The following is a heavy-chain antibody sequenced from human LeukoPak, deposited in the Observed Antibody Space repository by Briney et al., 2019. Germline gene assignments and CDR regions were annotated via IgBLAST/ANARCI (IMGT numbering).Heavy chain of an antibody. J-gene: IGHJ3*02. V-gene: IGHV1-2*02. CDR2: INPNSGGT. CDR1: GYTFTGYY. D-gene: IGHD3/OR15-3a*01. CDR3: ARPNGLDAFDI. Sequence: ASVKVSCKASGYTFTGYYMHWVRQAPGQGLEWMGWINPNSGGTNYAQKFQGRVTMTRDTSISTVYMELSSLRSEDTALYYCARPNGLDAFDIWGQGTMVTVSS.